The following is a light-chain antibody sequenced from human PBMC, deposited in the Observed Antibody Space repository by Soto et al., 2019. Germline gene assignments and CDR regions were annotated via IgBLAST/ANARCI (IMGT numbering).Light chain of an antibody. Sequence: EIVLTQSPGTLSLSPGERATLSCRASQTLTRYLAWYQQKPGQSPRLLIYGASNRATGIPDRFSGSGSGTDFTLTISRLEPEDFAVYYCQQYGSSGTFGQGTKVDIK. CDR3: QQYGSSGT. CDR1: QTLTRY. J-gene: IGKJ1*01. V-gene: IGKV3-20*01. CDR2: GAS.